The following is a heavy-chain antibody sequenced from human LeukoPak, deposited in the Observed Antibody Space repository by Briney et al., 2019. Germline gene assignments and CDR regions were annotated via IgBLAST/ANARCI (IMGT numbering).Heavy chain of an antibody. V-gene: IGHV3-30*18. CDR2: ISYDGSNK. Sequence: GGSLRLSCAASGFTFSSYGMHWVRQAPGKGLEWVAVISYDGSNKYYADSVKGRFTISRDNSKNTLYLQMNSLRAEDTAVYYCAKGEGDYGDYDYFDYWGQGTLVTVSS. D-gene: IGHD4-17*01. CDR1: GFTFSSYG. J-gene: IGHJ4*02. CDR3: AKGEGDYGDYDYFDY.